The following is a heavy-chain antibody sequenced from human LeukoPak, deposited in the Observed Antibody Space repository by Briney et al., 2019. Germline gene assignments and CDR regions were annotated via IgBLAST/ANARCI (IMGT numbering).Heavy chain of an antibody. Sequence: SETLSLTCSVSGDSISSHYWTWIRQSPGKGLDWIGYIHNTGDTNYNPSLKGRVTISMDTSKNQVSLKLSSVITADTAVYYCVRTRGMDVWGQGTAVTASS. CDR3: VRTRGMDV. CDR2: IHNTGDT. CDR1: GDSISSHY. V-gene: IGHV4-59*11. J-gene: IGHJ6*02. D-gene: IGHD3-16*01.